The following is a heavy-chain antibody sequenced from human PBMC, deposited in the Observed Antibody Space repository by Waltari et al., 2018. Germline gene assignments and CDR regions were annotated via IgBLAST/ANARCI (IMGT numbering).Heavy chain of an antibody. CDR1: GGSISSSSYY. D-gene: IGHD3-10*01. Sequence: QLQLQESGPGLVKPSETLSLTCTVSGGSISSSSYYWGWIRQPPGKGLEWIGSIYYSGSTYYNPSLKSRVTISVDTSKNQFSLKLSSVTAADTAVYYCAKDFRRTSSYYYYYYGMDVWGQGTTVTVSS. CDR2: IYYSGST. CDR3: AKDFRRTSSYYYYYYGMDV. J-gene: IGHJ6*02. V-gene: IGHV4-39*02.